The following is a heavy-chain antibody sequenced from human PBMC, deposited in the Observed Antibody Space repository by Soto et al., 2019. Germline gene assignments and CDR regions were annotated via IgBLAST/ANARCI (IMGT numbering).Heavy chain of an antibody. J-gene: IGHJ6*03. CDR1: GYTFSDYY. D-gene: IGHD1-26*01. V-gene: IGHV1-2*02. Sequence: QVQLVQSGAEVKKPGASVTVSCKASGYTFSDYYLHWVRQAPGHGPEWMGWINPNSGDTKYAQKFRGRVTMTRDTSVRTAFMELNRLKSDETAVYYCARESGGGPATLDYYYFYMEVWGKGTTVTVSS. CDR3: ARESGGGPATLDYYYFYMEV. CDR2: INPNSGDT.